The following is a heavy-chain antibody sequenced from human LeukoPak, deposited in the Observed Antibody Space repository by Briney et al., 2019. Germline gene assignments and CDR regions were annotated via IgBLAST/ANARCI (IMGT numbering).Heavy chain of an antibody. Sequence: EASVKVSCKASGYTFTTYDINWVRQATGQGLEWMGWMNPNSGNTGYAQKFQDRVTMTRDTSISTAYMELSRLRSDDTAVYYCASLGYYDSSVDYYYMDVWGKGTTVTVSS. D-gene: IGHD3-22*01. CDR3: ASLGYYDSSVDYYYMDV. CDR2: MNPNSGNT. V-gene: IGHV1-8*01. CDR1: GYTFTTYD. J-gene: IGHJ6*03.